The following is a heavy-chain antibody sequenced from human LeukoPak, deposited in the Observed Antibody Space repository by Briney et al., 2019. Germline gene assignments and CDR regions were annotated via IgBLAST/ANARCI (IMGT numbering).Heavy chain of an antibody. Sequence: SETLSLTCTVSGGSISSRSYYSGWLRHPPGKRLERIVSIYYSVSAYYKPSLKSRVTISVDTSKNQFSLKLSSVAAADTAVYYCARDGDLGGAFDIWGRGTMVTVSS. CDR1: GGSISSRSYY. D-gene: IGHD4-23*01. CDR2: IYYSVSA. J-gene: IGHJ3*02. CDR3: ARDGDLGGAFDI. V-gene: IGHV4-39*07.